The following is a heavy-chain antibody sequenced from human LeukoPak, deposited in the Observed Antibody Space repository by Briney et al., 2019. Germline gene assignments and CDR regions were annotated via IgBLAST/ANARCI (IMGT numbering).Heavy chain of an antibody. J-gene: IGHJ4*02. D-gene: IGHD3-22*01. CDR3: IRFNYYDTTGEDY. CDR2: IVVGSGNT. Sequence: SVKVSCKASGFTFTSSAMQWVRQARGQRLEWIGWIVVGSGNTNYAQKFQERVTITRDMSTSTAYMELSSLRSDDTAVYYCIRFNYYDTTGEDYWGQGTLVTVSS. CDR1: GFTFTSSA. V-gene: IGHV1-58*02.